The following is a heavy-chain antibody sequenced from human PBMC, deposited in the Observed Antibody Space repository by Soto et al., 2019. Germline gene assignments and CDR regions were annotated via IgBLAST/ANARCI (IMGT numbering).Heavy chain of an antibody. Sequence: QITLKESGPTLVKPTQTLTLTCTFSGFSLSSTRMAVGWIRQPPGKALEWLALIYWDDDKRYSPFLKSRLTITNDTSKNQLVLTMSNMDPVDTARYYCAHIVVAGLGYYFDYWGQGTLVTVSS. V-gene: IGHV2-5*02. D-gene: IGHD6-19*01. CDR1: GFSLSSTRMA. CDR3: AHIVVAGLGYYFDY. J-gene: IGHJ4*02. CDR2: IYWDDDK.